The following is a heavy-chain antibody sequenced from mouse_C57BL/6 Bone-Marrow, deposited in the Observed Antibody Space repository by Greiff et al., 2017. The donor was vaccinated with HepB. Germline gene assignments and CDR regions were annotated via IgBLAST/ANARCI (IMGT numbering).Heavy chain of an antibody. Sequence: QVQLQQSGPGILQSSQTLSMTCSFSGFSLSTSGMGVRWIRQPSGKGLEWLAHIYWDDDKRYNPSLKRRLTISKDTSRNQVFLKITSVDTADTSTYYCARRANYTGWFAYWGQGTLGTVAA. CDR2: IYWDDDK. CDR1: GFSLSTSGMG. CDR3: ARRANYTGWFAY. J-gene: IGHJ3*01. V-gene: IGHV8-12*01. D-gene: IGHD2-1*01.